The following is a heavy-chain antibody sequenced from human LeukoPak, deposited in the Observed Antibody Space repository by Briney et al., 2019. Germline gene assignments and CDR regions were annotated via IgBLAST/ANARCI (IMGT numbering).Heavy chain of an antibody. CDR2: ISWNSATI. CDR1: GFVFDEYA. V-gene: IGHV3-9*01. CDR3: AKPMEGNYYGWERNSPFDAFEV. J-gene: IGHJ3*01. Sequence: GGSLRLSCAASGFVFDEYAMHWVRQVPGKGLEWVSGISWNSATIGYADSEQGRFTTSRDNAKNSLYLQISSLRPEDTALYYCAKPMEGNYYGWERNSPFDAFEVWGLGTMVTVSS. D-gene: IGHD3-10*01.